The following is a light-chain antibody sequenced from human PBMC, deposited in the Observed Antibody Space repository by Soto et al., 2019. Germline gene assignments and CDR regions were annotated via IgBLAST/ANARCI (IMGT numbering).Light chain of an antibody. CDR3: ATWDDSLNAYV. J-gene: IGLJ1*01. CDR1: SSNIGNNA. CDR2: YDD. Sequence: QLVLTQPPSVSEAPRQRVTISCSGSSSNIGNNAVNWYQQLPGKAPKLLIYYDDLVPSGVSDRFSGSKSGTSASLAISGLQSEDEADYYCATWDDSLNAYVFGTGTKVTVL. V-gene: IGLV1-36*01.